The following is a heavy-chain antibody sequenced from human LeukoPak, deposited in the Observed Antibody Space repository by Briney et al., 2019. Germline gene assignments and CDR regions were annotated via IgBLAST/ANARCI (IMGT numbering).Heavy chain of an antibody. CDR2: INHSGST. V-gene: IGHV4-34*01. D-gene: IGHD6-6*01. Sequence: SETLSLTCAVHGGSFSGYYWSWIRQPPGKGLEWIGEINHSGSTNYNPSLKSRVTISVDTSKNQFSLKLSSVTAADTAVYYCARFSRRIAARPNWFDPWGQGTLVTVSS. CDR1: GGSFSGYY. CDR3: ARFSRRIAARPNWFDP. J-gene: IGHJ5*02.